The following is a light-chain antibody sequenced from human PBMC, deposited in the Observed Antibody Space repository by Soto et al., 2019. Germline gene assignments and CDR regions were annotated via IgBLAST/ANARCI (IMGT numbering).Light chain of an antibody. Sequence: QSVLTQPRSVSGSPGQSVTISCTGTSSDVGGYNYVSWYQQHPGKAPKLMIYDVSKRPSGVPDRFSGSKSGNTASLTISGLQAEDEADYYCCSYAGSYTPNHVFGTGTKVTVL. CDR2: DVS. CDR3: CSYAGSYTPNHV. V-gene: IGLV2-11*01. J-gene: IGLJ1*01. CDR1: SSDVGGYNY.